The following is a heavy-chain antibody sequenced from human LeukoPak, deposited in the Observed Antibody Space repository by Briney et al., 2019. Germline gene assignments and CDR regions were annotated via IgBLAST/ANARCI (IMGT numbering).Heavy chain of an antibody. CDR3: AKGSSGYFADL. V-gene: IGHV3-23*01. Sequence: GGSLRLSCTASGFIFNNFGLMGVRQAPGKGLEWVSAISNDGGGTTYADFVKGRFTISRDNSKNTLFLQMNSLRAEDTALYYCAKGSSGYFADLWGQGTLVTVSS. CDR2: ISNDGGGT. D-gene: IGHD3-22*01. J-gene: IGHJ5*02. CDR1: GFIFNNFG.